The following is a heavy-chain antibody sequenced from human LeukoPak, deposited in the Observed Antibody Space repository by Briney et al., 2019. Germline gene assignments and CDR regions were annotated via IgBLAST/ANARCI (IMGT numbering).Heavy chain of an antibody. Sequence: GASVKVSCRASGYPFTSHHVLWVRQAPGRGLERMRWILPNGGDTIYAQEYQGRAIMTTDTSITTAYMELTSLRPDDTAVYFCVTHYGLGPVWGQGTLVTVS. CDR1: GYPFTSHH. D-gene: IGHD3-10*01. J-gene: IGHJ4*02. CDR2: ILPNGGDT. V-gene: IGHV1-2*02. CDR3: VTHYGLGPV.